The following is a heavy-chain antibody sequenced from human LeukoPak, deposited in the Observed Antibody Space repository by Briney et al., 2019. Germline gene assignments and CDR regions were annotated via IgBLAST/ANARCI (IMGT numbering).Heavy chain of an antibody. D-gene: IGHD1-1*01. CDR3: ANLTPDSTTPTGF. CDR2: IYSSGGGGTT. Sequence: GGSLRLSCAASGITVSSNYMSWVRQAPGKGLEWVSIIYSSGGGGTTFYADSVKGRFTVSRDNSKNTLFLQMNSLRAGDTAVYYCANLTPDSTTPTGFWGRGTLVTVSS. V-gene: IGHV3-53*01. CDR1: GITVSSNY. J-gene: IGHJ4*02.